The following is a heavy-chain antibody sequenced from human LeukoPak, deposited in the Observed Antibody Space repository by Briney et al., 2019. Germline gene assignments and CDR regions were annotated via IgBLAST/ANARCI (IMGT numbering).Heavy chain of an antibody. CDR1: GGSISSYY. D-gene: IGHD3-22*01. CDR3: ARGRRDSSGYYYSA. Sequence: PSETLSLTCTVSGGSISSYYWSWIRQPAGKGLEWIGRIYTSGSTNYNPSLKSRVTMSVDTSKNQFSLKLSSVTAADTAVYYCARGRRDSSGYYYSAWGQGTLVTVSS. V-gene: IGHV4-4*07. CDR2: IYTSGST. J-gene: IGHJ5*02.